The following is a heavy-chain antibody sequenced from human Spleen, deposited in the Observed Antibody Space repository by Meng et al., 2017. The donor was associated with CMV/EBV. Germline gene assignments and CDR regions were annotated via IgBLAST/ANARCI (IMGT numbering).Heavy chain of an antibody. CDR3: ARDRVIAARAVDTNGMDV. J-gene: IGHJ6*02. Sequence: SETLSLTCTVSGGSMSSTDYYWGWIRQPPGKGLEWIGSIYYNGNTYYNPSLKSRVTISVDTSKNHFSLKLTSVTAADTAVYYCARDRVIAARAVDTNGMDVWGQGTTVTVSS. CDR1: GGSMSSTDYY. CDR2: IYYNGNT. V-gene: IGHV4-39*07. D-gene: IGHD6-6*01.